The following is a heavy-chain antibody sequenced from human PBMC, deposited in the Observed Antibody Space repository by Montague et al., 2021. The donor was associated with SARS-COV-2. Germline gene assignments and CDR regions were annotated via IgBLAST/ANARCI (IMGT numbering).Heavy chain of an antibody. CDR2: IYSSGRT. Sequence: SETLSLTCTVSGGSISSYYWSWIRQPAGKGLEWIGRIYSSGRTNYNPSLTSRISMSVDMSKNQFSLKLSSVTAADTAIYYCARDYSHCSGGRCVFDYWGQGTLVTVSS. CDR1: GGSISSYY. D-gene: IGHD2-15*01. J-gene: IGHJ4*02. CDR3: ARDYSHCSGGRCVFDY. V-gene: IGHV4-4*07.